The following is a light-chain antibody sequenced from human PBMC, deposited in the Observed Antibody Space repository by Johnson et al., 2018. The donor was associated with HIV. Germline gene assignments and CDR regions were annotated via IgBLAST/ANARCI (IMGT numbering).Light chain of an antibody. Sequence: SVLTQPPSVSAAPGQKVTISCSGSSSNIGNNYVSWYQQLPGTAPKLLIYENNKRPSGIPDRFSASKSGTSATLGITGLQTGDEADYYCGTLDSSLSAYVFGTGTKVTVL. CDR2: ENN. CDR1: SSNIGNNY. V-gene: IGLV1-51*02. J-gene: IGLJ1*01. CDR3: GTLDSSLSAYV.